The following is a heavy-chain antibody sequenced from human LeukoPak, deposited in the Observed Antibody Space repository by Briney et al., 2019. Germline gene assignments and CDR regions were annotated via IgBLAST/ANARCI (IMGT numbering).Heavy chain of an antibody. J-gene: IGHJ4*02. CDR3: AKGRRSGSYSDAFDY. CDR2: ISGSGGST. V-gene: IGHV3-23*01. Sequence: GGSLRLSCAASGFTLSSYVMSWVRQAPGKGLEWVSAISGSGGSTYYADSVKGRFTISRDNSKNTLYLQMNSMRAEDTAIYYCAKGRRSGSYSDAFDYWGQGTLVTVS. CDR1: GFTLSSYV. D-gene: IGHD3-10*01.